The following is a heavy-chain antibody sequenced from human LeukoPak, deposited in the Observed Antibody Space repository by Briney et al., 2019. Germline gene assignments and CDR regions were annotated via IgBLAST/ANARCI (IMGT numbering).Heavy chain of an antibody. CDR3: ASQLGRTTFH. D-gene: IGHD1/OR15-1a*01. V-gene: IGHV4-59*01. J-gene: IGHJ4*02. CDR1: GVSLNTYF. CDR2: VYYNGIT. Sequence: SETLSLTCAGSGVSLNTYFGSWVAQPPEKGLEWIGYVYYNGITNYNPSLKSRVSISLDTSKNQFSPRLNSVTAAETGVYYWASQLGRTTFHWAQANVVTVSS.